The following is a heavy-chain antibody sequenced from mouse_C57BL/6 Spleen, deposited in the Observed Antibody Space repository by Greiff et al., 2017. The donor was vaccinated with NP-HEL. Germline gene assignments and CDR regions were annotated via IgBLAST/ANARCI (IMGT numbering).Heavy chain of an antibody. CDR3: GRNGVERAWWAY. J-gene: IGHJ3*01. CDR2: INSDGGST. Sequence: VQLKESGGGLVQPGESLKLSCESNEYEFPSHDMSWVRKTPEKRLELVAAINSDGGSTYYPDTMERQFIISRDNTKKTLYLQMSSQRSEDKAWYYCGRNGVERAWWAYWGQGTLVTV. V-gene: IGHV5-2*01. D-gene: IGHD1-1*01. CDR1: EYEFPSHD.